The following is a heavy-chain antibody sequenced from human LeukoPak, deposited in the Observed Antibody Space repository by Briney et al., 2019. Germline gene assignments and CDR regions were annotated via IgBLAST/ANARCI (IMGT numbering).Heavy chain of an antibody. CDR3: AKSRPLYDYDSSGYYESDY. CDR1: GFTFSSYA. D-gene: IGHD3-22*01. J-gene: IGHJ4*02. CDR2: ISGSGGST. Sequence: GSLRLSCAASGFTFSSYAMSRVRQAPGKGVEWVSAISGSGGSTYYADSVKGRFTISRDNSKNTLYLQMNSLRAEDTAVYYCAKSRPLYDYDSSGYYESDYWGQGTLVTVSS. V-gene: IGHV3-23*01.